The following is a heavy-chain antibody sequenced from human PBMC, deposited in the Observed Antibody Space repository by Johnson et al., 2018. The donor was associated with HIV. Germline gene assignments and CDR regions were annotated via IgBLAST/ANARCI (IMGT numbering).Heavy chain of an antibody. V-gene: IGHV3-30*02. Sequence: WVAFIRYDGSNKHYADTVTGRFTVSRDNSKNTRYLQLNSLGGEDTAVYYCARGTAVADDAFDIWGQGTMVTVSS. CDR3: ARGTAVADDAFDI. J-gene: IGHJ3*02. D-gene: IGHD6-19*01. CDR2: IRYDGSNK.